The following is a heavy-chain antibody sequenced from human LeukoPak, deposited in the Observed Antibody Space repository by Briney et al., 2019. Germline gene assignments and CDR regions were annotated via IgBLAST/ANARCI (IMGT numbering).Heavy chain of an antibody. V-gene: IGHV7-4-1*02. CDR2: INPNTGNP. D-gene: IGHD3-16*02. Sequence: ASVKVSCKASGGTFSSYAISWVRQAPGQGLEWMGWINPNTGNPTYAQGFTGRFVFSLDTSVSTAYLQISGLKTEDTAVYYCARAYQPLGGLSLPDYWGQGTLVTVSS. CDR1: GGTFSSYA. CDR3: ARAYQPLGGLSLPDY. J-gene: IGHJ4*02.